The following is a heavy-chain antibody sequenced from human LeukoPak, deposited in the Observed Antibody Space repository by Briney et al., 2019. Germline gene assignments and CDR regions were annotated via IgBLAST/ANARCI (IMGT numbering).Heavy chain of an antibody. J-gene: IGHJ4*02. CDR1: GYTFTGYY. CDR3: ATSRRDTAMAALDY. V-gene: IGHV1-2*04. CDR2: INPNSGGT. Sequence: GASVKVSCKASGYTFTGYYMHWVRRAPGQGLEWMGWINPNSGGTNYAQKFQGWVTMTRDTSISTAYMELSRLRSDDTAVYYCATSRRDTAMAALDYWGQGTLVTVSS. D-gene: IGHD5-18*01.